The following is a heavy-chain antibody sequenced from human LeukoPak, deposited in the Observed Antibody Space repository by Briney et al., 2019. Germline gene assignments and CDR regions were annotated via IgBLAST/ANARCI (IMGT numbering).Heavy chain of an antibody. CDR2: ISAYNGDI. V-gene: IGHV1-18*01. J-gene: IGHJ3*02. CDR3: ARESGSDAFDI. Sequence: ASVKVSCKASGYTFTKYGVSWVRQAPGQGLEWMGWISAYNGDIKYAQRGKGRVTMTTDTSTSTVYMELRSLRSDDTAVYYCARESGSDAFDIWAQGTMVTVSS. CDR1: GYTFTKYG.